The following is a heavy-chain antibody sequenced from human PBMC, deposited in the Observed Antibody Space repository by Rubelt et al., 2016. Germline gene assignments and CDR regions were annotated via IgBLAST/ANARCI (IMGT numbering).Heavy chain of an antibody. V-gene: IGHV4-34*01. CDR1: GGSFSGYY. CDR2: INHSGST. Sequence: QVQLQQWGAGLLKPSETLSLTCAVYGGSFSGYYWSWLRQPPGKGLEWIGEINHSGSTNYNPSLKRRLTISVDTSRNQFALKLCSVTAADAAGYYCARSPFVGGMDVWGQGTTVTVSS. CDR3: ARSPFVGGMDV. D-gene: IGHD2-15*01. J-gene: IGHJ6*02.